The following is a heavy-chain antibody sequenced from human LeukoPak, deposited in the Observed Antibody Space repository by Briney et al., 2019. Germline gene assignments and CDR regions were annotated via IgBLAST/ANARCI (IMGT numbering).Heavy chain of an antibody. J-gene: IGHJ4*02. CDR1: DDSITMYY. CDR3: AGHDRYDASSGYYG. CDR2: INHSGST. V-gene: IGHV4-34*01. D-gene: IGHD3-22*01. Sequence: PSETLSLTCTVSDDSITMYYWSWIRQPPGKGLEWIGEINHSGSTNYNPSLKSRATISVDTPKNQFSLKLRSVTAADTAVYYCAGHDRYDASSGYYGWGQGTLVTVSS.